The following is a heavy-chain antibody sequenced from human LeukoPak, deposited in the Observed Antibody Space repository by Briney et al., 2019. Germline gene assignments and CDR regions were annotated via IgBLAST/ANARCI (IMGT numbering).Heavy chain of an antibody. D-gene: IGHD3-22*01. Sequence: GGSLRLSCAASGFTFSNHAMRWVRQAPGKGLEWVSVIYSGGSTYYADSVKGRFTISRDNSKNTLYLQMNSLRAEDTAVYYCAREGYDSSGYYPYYFDYWGQGTLVTVSS. CDR2: IYSGGST. V-gene: IGHV3-66*01. J-gene: IGHJ4*02. CDR3: AREGYDSSGYYPYYFDY. CDR1: GFTFSNHA.